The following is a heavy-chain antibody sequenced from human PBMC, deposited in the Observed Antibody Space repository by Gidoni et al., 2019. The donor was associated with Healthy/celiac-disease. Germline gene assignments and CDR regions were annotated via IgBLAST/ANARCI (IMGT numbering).Heavy chain of an antibody. CDR2: IIPIFGTA. V-gene: IGHV1-69*01. CDR1: GGTFSSYA. Sequence: QVQLVQSGAEVKKPGSSVKVSCKASGGTFSSYAISWVRQAPGQGLEWMGGIIPIFGTANYAQKIQGRVTITADESTSTAYMERSSVRAEDTAVYYCARDLRYYDSSMMDVWGQGTTVTVSS. CDR3: ARDLRYYDSSMMDV. J-gene: IGHJ6*02. D-gene: IGHD3-22*01.